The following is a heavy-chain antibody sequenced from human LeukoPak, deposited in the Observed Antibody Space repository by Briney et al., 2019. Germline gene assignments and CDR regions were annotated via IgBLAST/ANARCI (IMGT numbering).Heavy chain of an antibody. CDR2: ISNGDDSI. CDR3: ASVWIWGYPPIGYDY. V-gene: IGHV3-48*03. J-gene: IGHJ4*02. CDR1: GFTFSSYA. Sequence: PGGSLRLSCAVSGFTFSSYAINCVRQAPGKGLEWVSHISNGDDSIYYADSVKGRFTISRDNAKNSLYLQVNSLRAEDTAVYYCASVWIWGYPPIGYDYWGQGTLVTVSS. D-gene: IGHD4/OR15-4a*01.